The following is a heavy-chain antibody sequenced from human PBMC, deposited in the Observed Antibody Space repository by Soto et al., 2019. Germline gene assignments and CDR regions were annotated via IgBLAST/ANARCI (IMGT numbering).Heavy chain of an antibody. CDR3: AKVPRGLVGAPEYYFDY. V-gene: IGHV3-23*01. CDR2: ISGSGGST. Sequence: VQLLESGGGLVQPGGSLRLSCAASGFTFSSYAMSWVRQAPGKGLEWVSAISGSGGSTYYADSVKGRFTISRDNSKNTLYLQMNSLRAEDTAVYYCAKVPRGLVGAPEYYFDYWGQGTLVTVSS. CDR1: GFTFSSYA. D-gene: IGHD1-26*01. J-gene: IGHJ4*02.